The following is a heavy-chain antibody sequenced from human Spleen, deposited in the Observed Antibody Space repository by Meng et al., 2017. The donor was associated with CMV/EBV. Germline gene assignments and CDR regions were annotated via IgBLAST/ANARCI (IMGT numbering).Heavy chain of an antibody. CDR3: AGKIDITYFDS. CDR2: FNPYGGTT. CDR1: GYTFINYY. Sequence: ASVNVSCKASGYTFINYYMHWVRQAPGQGLEWMGIFNPYGGTTAYAQKIQGRVTMTWDTSTSKAYMAVTSLTSEDTALYYCAGKIDITYFDSWGQGTLVTVSS. J-gene: IGHJ5*01. D-gene: IGHD3-16*01. V-gene: IGHV1-46*01.